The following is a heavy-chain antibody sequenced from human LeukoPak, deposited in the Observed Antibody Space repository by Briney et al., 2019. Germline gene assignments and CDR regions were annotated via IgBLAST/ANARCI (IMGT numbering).Heavy chain of an antibody. J-gene: IGHJ4*02. CDR3: ARHGGSLGYFDY. V-gene: IGHV4-59*08. Sequence: SETLSLTCSVSGGSMSTYYWSWIRQTPGKGLEWIGYVYDSGTTNYNPSLKGRVTISSDTSKNQFSLNLRSVNAADTAIYYCARHGGSLGYFDYWGQGTLVTVSS. CDR2: VYDSGTT. CDR1: GGSMSTYY. D-gene: IGHD1-26*01.